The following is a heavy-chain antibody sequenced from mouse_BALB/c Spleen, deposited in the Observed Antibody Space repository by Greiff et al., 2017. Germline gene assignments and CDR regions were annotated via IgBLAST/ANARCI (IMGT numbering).Heavy chain of an antibody. CDR3: NAPYGPFAY. J-gene: IGHJ3*01. CDR1: GYTFTSYW. CDR2: INPSNGRT. Sequence: VQLQQPGAELVKPGASVKLSCKASGYTFTSYWMHWVKQRPGQGLEWIGEINPSNGRTNYNEKFKSKATLTVDKSSSTAYLQLSSLTSEDTAVYYCNAPYGPFAYWGQGTLVAVSA. V-gene: IGHV1S81*02. D-gene: IGHD1-1*02.